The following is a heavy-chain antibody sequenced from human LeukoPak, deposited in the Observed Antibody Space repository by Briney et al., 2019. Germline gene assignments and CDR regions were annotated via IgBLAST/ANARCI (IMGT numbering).Heavy chain of an antibody. CDR3: VRISRESIGYDSSGYYPTTYYFDY. J-gene: IGHJ4*02. CDR1: GGSISSYY. CDR2: IYYSGST. V-gene: IGHV4-59*01. Sequence: PSETLSLTCTVSGGSISSYYWSWIRQPPGKGLEWIGYIYYSGSTNYNPSLKSRVTISVDTSKNQFSLKLSSVTAADTAVYYCVRISRESIGYDSSGYYPTTYYFDYWGQGTLVTVSS. D-gene: IGHD3-22*01.